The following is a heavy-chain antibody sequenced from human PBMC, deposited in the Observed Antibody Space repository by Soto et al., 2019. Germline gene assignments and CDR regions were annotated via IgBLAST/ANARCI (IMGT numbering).Heavy chain of an antibody. CDR3: AKKAPSVELMVYPMVVGWFAP. Sequence: HGGSLKIARASSRAPLWTSAIAVSLKAQGKGLEWVSTISGSGDSTYYADSVKGRFTISRDNSKDTLYLQMNSLRAEDTAVYYCAKKAPSVELMVYPMVVGWFAPWGKGTLVTVSS. CDR2: ISGSGDST. V-gene: IGHV3-23*01. D-gene: IGHD2-8*01. CDR1: RAPLWTSA. J-gene: IGHJ5*02.